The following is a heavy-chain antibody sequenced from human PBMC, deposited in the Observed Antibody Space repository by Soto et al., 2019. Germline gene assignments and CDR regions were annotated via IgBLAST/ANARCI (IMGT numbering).Heavy chain of an antibody. CDR3: ARGETYLGV. V-gene: IGHV1-69*13. J-gene: IGHJ6*02. D-gene: IGHD3-16*01. Sequence: SVKVSCKASRDAFSKYAFNWVRQAPGQGLEWMGWIIPFFDSRNYAEKFRGRVTITADESASTAYMELRSLRFEDTAVYYCARGETYLGVWGQGTTVTVSS. CDR2: IIPFFDSR. CDR1: RDAFSKYA.